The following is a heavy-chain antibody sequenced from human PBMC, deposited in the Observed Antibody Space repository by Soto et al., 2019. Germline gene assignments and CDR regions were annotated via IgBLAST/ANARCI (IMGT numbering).Heavy chain of an antibody. CDR2: INPNSGAT. CDR3: ARGGGTILAPLP. CDR1: GYTFTGYF. D-gene: IGHD3-3*01. Sequence: QVQLVQSGAEVKKPGASVKVSCKASGYTFTGYFMHWVRQAPGQGLEWMGWINPNSGATKYAQKFQGRVTLSRDTSIRTAYMELTGLRSDHTAVYYCARGGGTILAPLPWGQGTQVTVSS. J-gene: IGHJ5*02. V-gene: IGHV1-2*02.